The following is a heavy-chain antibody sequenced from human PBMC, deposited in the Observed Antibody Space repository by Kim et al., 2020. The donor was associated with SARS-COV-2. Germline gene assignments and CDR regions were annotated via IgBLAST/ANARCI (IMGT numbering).Heavy chain of an antibody. CDR2: INHSGST. CDR1: GGSFSGYY. CDR3: ARRRSGYGVYYYYYGMDV. V-gene: IGHV4-34*01. J-gene: IGHJ6*02. Sequence: SETLSLTCAVYGGSFSGYYWSWIRQPPGKGLEWIGEINHSGSTNYNPSLKSRVTISVDTSKNQFSLKLSSVTAADTAVYYCARRRSGYGVYYYYYGMDVWGQGTTVTVSS. D-gene: IGHD3-22*01.